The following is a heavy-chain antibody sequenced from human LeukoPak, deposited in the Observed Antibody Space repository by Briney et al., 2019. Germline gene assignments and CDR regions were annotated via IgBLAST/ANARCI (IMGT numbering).Heavy chain of an antibody. CDR3: ARSIKLESRNWFDP. CDR2: ISAYNGNT. J-gene: IGHJ5*02. Sequence: ASVKVSCKASGYTFTSYGISWVRQAPGQGLEWMGWISAYNGNTNYAQKLQGRVTMTTDTSTSTAYMELRSLRSDDTAVYYCARSIKLESRNWFDPWGQGTLVTVSS. CDR1: GYTFTSYG. D-gene: IGHD1-1*01. V-gene: IGHV1-18*01.